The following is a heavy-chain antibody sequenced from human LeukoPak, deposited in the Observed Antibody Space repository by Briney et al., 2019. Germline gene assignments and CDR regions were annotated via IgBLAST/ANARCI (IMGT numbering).Heavy chain of an antibody. Sequence: SKTLSLTCTVSGGSISSSSYYWGWIRQPPGTGLEWIGSIYYSGSTYYNPSLKSRVTISVDTSKNQFSLKLSSVTAADTAVYYCARDDYDAFDIWGQGTMVTVSS. CDR3: ARDDYDAFDI. V-gene: IGHV4-39*07. J-gene: IGHJ3*02. CDR2: IYYSGST. D-gene: IGHD4-11*01. CDR1: GGSISSSSYY.